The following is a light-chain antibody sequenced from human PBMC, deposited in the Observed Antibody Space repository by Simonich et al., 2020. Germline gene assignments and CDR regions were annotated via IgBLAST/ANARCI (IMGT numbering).Light chain of an antibody. J-gene: IGKJ1*01. CDR1: QSVLYSSNNKNY. CDR2: WAS. Sequence: DIVMTQFPDSLALSLGERATINCKSSQSVLYSSNNKNYLAWYQQKPGHPPKLLIYWASTRESGVPDRFSGSGSGTDFTLTISSLQAEDVAVYYCQQYYSNPWTFGQGTKVEIK. CDR3: QQYYSNPWT. V-gene: IGKV4-1*01.